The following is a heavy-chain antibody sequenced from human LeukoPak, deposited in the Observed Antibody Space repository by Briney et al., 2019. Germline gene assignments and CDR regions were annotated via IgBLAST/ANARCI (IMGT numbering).Heavy chain of an antibody. Sequence: GGSLRLSCADYGITFSDYYMSWISQAPGKGLEWVSYISSSGSYTNYADSLKGRFTISRDNAKNSLYLQMNSLRAEDTAVYYCARGKNWFDPWGQGILVTVSS. CDR2: ISSSGSYT. J-gene: IGHJ5*02. CDR3: ARGKNWFDP. CDR1: GITFSDYY. V-gene: IGHV3-11*06.